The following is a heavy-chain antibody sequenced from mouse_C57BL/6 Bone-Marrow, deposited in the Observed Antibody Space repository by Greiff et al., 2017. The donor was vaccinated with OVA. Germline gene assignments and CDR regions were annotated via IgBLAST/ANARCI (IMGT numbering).Heavy chain of an antibody. CDR1: GYTFTDYY. CDR2: IFPGSGST. CDR3: ARRDSSGCVDYAMDY. Sequence: VKLLESGPELVKPGASVKISCKASGYTFTDYYINWVKQRPGQGLEWIGWIFPGSGSTYYNEKFKGKATLTVDKSSSTAYMLLSSLTSEDSAVYFCARRDSSGCVDYAMDYWGQGTSVTVSS. D-gene: IGHD3-2*02. J-gene: IGHJ4*01. V-gene: IGHV1-75*01.